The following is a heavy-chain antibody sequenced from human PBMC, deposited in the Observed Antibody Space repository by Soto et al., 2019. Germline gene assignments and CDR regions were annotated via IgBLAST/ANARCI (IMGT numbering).Heavy chain of an antibody. CDR1: GGSFSGYY. CDR2: INHSGST. J-gene: IGHJ4*02. CDR3: ARQAPSHSSSWYFFGY. V-gene: IGHV4-34*01. D-gene: IGHD6-13*01. Sequence: SETLSLTCAVYGGSFSGYYWSWIRQPPGKGLEWIGEINHSGSTNYNPSLKSRVTISVDTSKNQFSLKLSSVTAADTAVYYCARQAPSHSSSWYFFGYWGQGTLVTVSS.